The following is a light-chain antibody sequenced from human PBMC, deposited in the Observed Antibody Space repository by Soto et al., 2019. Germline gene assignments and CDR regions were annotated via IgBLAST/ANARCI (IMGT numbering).Light chain of an antibody. CDR1: SSDVGGYNY. V-gene: IGLV2-14*01. Sequence: QSALTQPASASGSPGQSITISCTGTSSDVGGYNYVSWYQQHPGKAPKLMIYDVSNRPSGVSNRFSGSKSGNTASLTISGLQAEDEADYYCSSYTSRSTLYVFGTGTTVTVL. CDR3: SSYTSRSTLYV. J-gene: IGLJ1*01. CDR2: DVS.